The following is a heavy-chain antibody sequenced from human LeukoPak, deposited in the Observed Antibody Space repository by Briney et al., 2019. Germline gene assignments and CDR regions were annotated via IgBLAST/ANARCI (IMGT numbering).Heavy chain of an antibody. Sequence: RASVKVSCKAPGYTFTSYGISWVRQAPGQGLEWMGWISAYNGNTNYAQKLQGRVTMTTDTSTSTAYMELRSLRSDDTAVYYCARAPLHNWFDPWGQGTLVTVSS. D-gene: IGHD4-11*01. V-gene: IGHV1-18*01. CDR1: GYTFTSYG. CDR3: ARAPLHNWFDP. CDR2: ISAYNGNT. J-gene: IGHJ5*02.